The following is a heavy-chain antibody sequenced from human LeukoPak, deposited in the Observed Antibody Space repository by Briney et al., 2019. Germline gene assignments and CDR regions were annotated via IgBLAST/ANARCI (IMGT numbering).Heavy chain of an antibody. CDR1: GGSISSGSYY. D-gene: IGHD5-12*01. J-gene: IGHJ6*03. Sequence: SETLSLTCTVSGGSISSGSYYWSWIRQPAGKGLEWIGRIYTSGSTNYNPSLKSRVTISVDTSKNQFSLKLSSVTAADTAVYYCARDRLKTRGYSGPTPHYYMDVWGKGTTVTISS. CDR3: ARDRLKTRGYSGPTPHYYMDV. CDR2: IYTSGST. V-gene: IGHV4-61*02.